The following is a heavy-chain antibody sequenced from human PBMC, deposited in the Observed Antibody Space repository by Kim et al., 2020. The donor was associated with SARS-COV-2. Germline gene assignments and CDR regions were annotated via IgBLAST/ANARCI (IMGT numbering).Heavy chain of an antibody. J-gene: IGHJ6*02. V-gene: IGHV1-46*01. CDR1: GYTFTRYY. CDR2: INPSGGST. D-gene: IGHD2-8*01. Sequence: ASVKVSCKASGYTFTRYYMHWVRQAPGQGLEWMGIINPSGGSTSYAQKFQGRVTMTRDTSTSTVYMELSSLRSEDTAVYYCARVFDCTNGVCWYYYYGMDVWGQGTTVTVSS. CDR3: ARVFDCTNGVCWYYYYGMDV.